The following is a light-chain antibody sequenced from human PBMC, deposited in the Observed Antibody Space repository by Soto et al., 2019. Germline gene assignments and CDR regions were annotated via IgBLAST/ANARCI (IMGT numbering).Light chain of an antibody. CDR2: EVS. CDR3: SSHTSSSTKDG. CDR1: SSDVGGYNY. Sequence: QSVLPQPASVSGSPGQSITISCTGTSSDVGGYNYVSWYQQHPGKAPKLMIYEVSNRPSGVSNRFSGFKSGNTASLTISGLQAEDEADYYCSSHTSSSTKDGFGYGTKVTV. J-gene: IGLJ1*01. V-gene: IGLV2-14*01.